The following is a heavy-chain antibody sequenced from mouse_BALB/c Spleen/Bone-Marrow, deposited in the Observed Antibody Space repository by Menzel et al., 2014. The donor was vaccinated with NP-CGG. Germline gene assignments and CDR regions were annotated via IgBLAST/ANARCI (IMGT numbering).Heavy chain of an antibody. D-gene: IGHD1-1*01. J-gene: IGHJ4*01. CDR1: GFSLTSYG. CDR3: ARGSYYEGAMDY. Sequence: VQRVESGPGLVAPSQSLSITCTVSGFSLTSYGVHWVRQPPGKVLEWLGVIWAGGSTNYNSALMSRLSISKDNSKSQVFLKMNSLQTDDTAMYYCARGSYYEGAMDYWGQGASVTVSS. CDR2: IWAGGST. V-gene: IGHV2-9*02.